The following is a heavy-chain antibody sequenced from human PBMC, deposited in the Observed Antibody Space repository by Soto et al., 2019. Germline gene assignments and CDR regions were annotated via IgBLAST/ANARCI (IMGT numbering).Heavy chain of an antibody. Sequence: PGGSLRLSCAASGFTFSSYGMHWVRQAPGKGLERVAVIWYDGSNKYYADSVKGRFTISRDNSKNTLYLQMNSLRAEDTAVYYCARDNSGSSSSLRGFDPWGQGTLVTVSS. CDR3: ARDNSGSSSSLRGFDP. V-gene: IGHV3-33*01. CDR2: IWYDGSNK. J-gene: IGHJ5*02. CDR1: GFTFSSYG. D-gene: IGHD6-6*01.